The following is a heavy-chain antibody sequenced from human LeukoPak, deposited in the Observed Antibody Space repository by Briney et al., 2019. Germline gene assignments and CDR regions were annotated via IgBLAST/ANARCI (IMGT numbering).Heavy chain of an antibody. J-gene: IGHJ4*02. CDR3: ARSPIAAAGTFDY. V-gene: IGHV1-69*05. D-gene: IGHD6-13*01. CDR1: GGTFSSYA. Sequence: SVKVSCKASGGTFSSYAISWVRQAPGQGLEWMGGIIPIFGTANYAQKFQGRVTITTDESTSTAYMELSSLRSEDTAVYYCARSPIAAAGTFDYWGQGTLVTVSS. CDR2: IIPIFGTA.